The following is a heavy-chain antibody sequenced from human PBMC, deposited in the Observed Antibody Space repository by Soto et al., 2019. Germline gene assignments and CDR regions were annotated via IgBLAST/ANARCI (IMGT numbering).Heavy chain of an antibody. CDR3: ARASIVVVPAAPRSYYYMDV. V-gene: IGHV1-18*01. Sequence: QVQLVQSGAEVKKPGASVKVSCKASGYTFTSYGISWVRQAPGQGLEWMGWISAYNGNTNYAQKLQGRVTMTTDTATSTAYMELRSLRSDDTAVYYCARASIVVVPAAPRSYYYMDVWGKGTTVTVSS. CDR1: GYTFTSYG. D-gene: IGHD2-2*01. CDR2: ISAYNGNT. J-gene: IGHJ6*03.